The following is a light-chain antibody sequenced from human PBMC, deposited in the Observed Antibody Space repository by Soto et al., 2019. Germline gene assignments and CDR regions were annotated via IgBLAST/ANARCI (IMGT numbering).Light chain of an antibody. CDR2: EVT. V-gene: IGLV2-14*01. CDR1: SSDIGGYNY. J-gene: IGLJ1*01. CDR3: SSCTSSTTPLV. Sequence: QFVLAQPASVSGSPGQSITISCTGTSSDIGGYNYVSWYQHHPGKAPQLMIYEVTNRPSGVSNRFSGSKSGNTASLTISGLQPEDEADYYCSSCTSSTTPLVFGTGTKVTVL.